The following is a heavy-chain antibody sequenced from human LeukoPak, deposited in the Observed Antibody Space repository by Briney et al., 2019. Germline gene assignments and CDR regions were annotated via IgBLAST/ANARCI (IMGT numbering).Heavy chain of an antibody. D-gene: IGHD3-3*01. CDR2: ISGSGGST. CDR1: GGSISRSS. CDR3: AKGLTYDDVGGH. V-gene: IGHV3-23*01. J-gene: IGHJ4*02. Sequence: ETLSLTCTVSGGSISRSSFYWGWVRQAPGKGLEWVSAISGSGGSTYHADSVKGRFTVSRDNSKNTLYLQMNSLRAEDTAVYYCAKGLTYDDVGGHWGQGTLVTVSS.